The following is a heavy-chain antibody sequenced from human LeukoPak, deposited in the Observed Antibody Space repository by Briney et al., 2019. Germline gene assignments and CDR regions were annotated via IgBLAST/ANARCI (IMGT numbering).Heavy chain of an antibody. CDR3: AKALGSGSGYPIDY. V-gene: IGHV3-23*01. Sequence: GGSLRLSCAASGFTFSSYAMSWVRQAPGKGLEWVSSISAGGGSTYYADSVKGRFTISRDNSKNTLYLQMNSLRAEDTAIYYCAKALGSGSGYPIDYWGQGTLVTVSS. J-gene: IGHJ4*02. CDR2: ISAGGGST. D-gene: IGHD6-19*01. CDR1: GFTFSSYA.